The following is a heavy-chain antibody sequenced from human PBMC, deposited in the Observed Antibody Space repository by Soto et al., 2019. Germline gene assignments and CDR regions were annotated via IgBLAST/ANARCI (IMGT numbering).Heavy chain of an antibody. D-gene: IGHD6-13*01. CDR3: ARYQQLVLKNGMDV. CDR1: VGTFSSYL. V-gene: IGHV1-69*13. Sequence: LVKLSCKASVGTFSSYLISWVRQAPGQGLEWMGGIIPIFGTANYAQKFQGRVTITADESTSTAYMELSSLRSEDTAVYYCARYQQLVLKNGMDVWGQGTTVTVSS. CDR2: IIPIFGTA. J-gene: IGHJ6*02.